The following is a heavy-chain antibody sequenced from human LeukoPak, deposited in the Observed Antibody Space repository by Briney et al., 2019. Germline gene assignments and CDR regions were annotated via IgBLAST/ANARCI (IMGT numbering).Heavy chain of an antibody. D-gene: IGHD6-19*01. J-gene: IGHJ4*02. CDR1: GFIFSNYA. Sequence: GGSLILSCATSGFIFSNYAMSWVRQVPGRGLEWVSTISSRGDSTYVADSVKGRFTISRDNSKNSLYLQMNTVRAEDTAVYYCVKGPRPDITVAHTVENWGQGTLVTVSS. CDR3: VKGPRPDITVAHTVEN. V-gene: IGHV3-23*01. CDR2: ISSRGDST.